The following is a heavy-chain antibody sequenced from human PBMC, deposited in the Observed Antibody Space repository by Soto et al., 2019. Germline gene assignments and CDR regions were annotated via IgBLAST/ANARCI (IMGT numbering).Heavy chain of an antibody. D-gene: IGHD3-10*01. CDR2: TSYSGST. V-gene: IGHV4-59*08. Sequence: SETLSLTCTVSGGSLSSNYWRWIRQPPGKALEWVGYTSYSGSTNYNPSLKSRVTISVDTSKNQFSLRLDSVTAADTAVYYCARLVYFGSGSYNWLDPWGQGTLVTVSS. CDR1: GGSLSSNY. CDR3: ARLVYFGSGSYNWLDP. J-gene: IGHJ5*02.